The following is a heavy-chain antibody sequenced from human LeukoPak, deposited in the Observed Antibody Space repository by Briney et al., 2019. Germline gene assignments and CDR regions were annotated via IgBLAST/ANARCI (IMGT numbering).Heavy chain of an antibody. Sequence: GGSLRLSCAASGFTFDDYAMHWVRQAPGKGLEWVSGISWNSGSIGYADSVKGRFTISRDNAKNSLYLQMNSLRAEDTAVYYCAKDEFPPFWSAKGWFDPWGQGTLVTVSS. J-gene: IGHJ5*02. CDR1: GFTFDDYA. CDR3: AKDEFPPFWSAKGWFDP. CDR2: ISWNSGSI. V-gene: IGHV3-9*01. D-gene: IGHD3-3*01.